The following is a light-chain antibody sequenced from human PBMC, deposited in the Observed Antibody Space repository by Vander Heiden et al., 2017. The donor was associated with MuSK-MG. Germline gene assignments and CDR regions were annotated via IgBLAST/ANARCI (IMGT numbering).Light chain of an antibody. CDR3: QQSDDIPIT. V-gene: IGKV1-39*01. Sequence: DIQMTQSPSSLSASVGDRVTIACRASQSISGYLSWYQQKPGKAPKLLIYAASDLQSGVSSRFSGSGSGTDFTLTISGLEPEDFAIYYCQQSDDIPITFGHGTRVDIK. J-gene: IGKJ3*01. CDR2: AAS. CDR1: QSISGY.